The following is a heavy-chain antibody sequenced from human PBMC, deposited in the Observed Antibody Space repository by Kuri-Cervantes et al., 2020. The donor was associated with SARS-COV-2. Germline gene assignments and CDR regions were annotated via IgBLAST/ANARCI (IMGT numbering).Heavy chain of an antibody. D-gene: IGHD6-6*01. CDR1: GGTFSSYT. J-gene: IGHJ6*03. CDR3: ARQIRASRPDREYYMDV. Sequence: SVKVSCKASGGTFSSYTISWVRQAPGQGLEWMGGIIPIFGTANYAQKFQGRVTITADKSTSTAYMELSSLRSEDTAVYYCARQIRASRPDREYYMDVWGKGTAVTVSS. V-gene: IGHV1-69*06. CDR2: IIPIFGTA.